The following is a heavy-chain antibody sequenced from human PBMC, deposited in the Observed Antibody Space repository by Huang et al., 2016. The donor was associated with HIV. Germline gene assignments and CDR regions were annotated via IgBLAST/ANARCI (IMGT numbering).Heavy chain of an antibody. CDR1: GGPISSNSFY. J-gene: IGHJ6*03. CDR2: NYLSGRT. V-gene: IGHV4-39*01. D-gene: IGHD3-10*01. CDR3: ARHPQRGDGYYSYYYYMDV. Sequence: QLQLQESGPGLVKPSETLSLTCTVSGGPISSNSFYWGWIRQPPGKGLEWIGKNYLSGRTYYNPSLKSRVIISVDTSKNQFSLKLSSVTAADTAVYYCARHPQRGDGYYSYYYYMDVWGKGTTVTVSS.